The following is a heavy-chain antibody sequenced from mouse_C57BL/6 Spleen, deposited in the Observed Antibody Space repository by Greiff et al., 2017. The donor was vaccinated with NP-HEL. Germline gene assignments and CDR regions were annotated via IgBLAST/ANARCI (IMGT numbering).Heavy chain of an antibody. Sequence: QVHVKQSGAELARPGASVKMSCKASGYTFTSYTMHWVKQRPGQGLEWIGYINPSSGYTKYNQKFKDKATLTADKSSSTAYMQLSSLTSEDSAVYYCARWDDYFDYWGQGTTLTVSS. CDR1: GYTFTSYT. CDR2: INPSSGYT. CDR3: ARWDDYFDY. D-gene: IGHD2-3*01. V-gene: IGHV1-4*01. J-gene: IGHJ2*01.